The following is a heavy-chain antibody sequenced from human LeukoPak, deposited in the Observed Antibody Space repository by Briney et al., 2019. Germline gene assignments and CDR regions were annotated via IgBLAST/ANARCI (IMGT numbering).Heavy chain of an antibody. V-gene: IGHV7-4-1*02. CDR1: GYTFTSYA. J-gene: IGHJ4*02. CDR2: INTNTANP. CDR3: ARALPGCDRTNCYGLDY. Sequence: APVKVSCKASGYTFTSYAMNWVRQASGQGLEWMGWINTNTANPTYAQGFTGRFVFSLDTSVNTAYLQISSLKAEDTAVYYCARALPGCDRTNCYGLDYWGQGTLVTVSS. D-gene: IGHD2-2*01.